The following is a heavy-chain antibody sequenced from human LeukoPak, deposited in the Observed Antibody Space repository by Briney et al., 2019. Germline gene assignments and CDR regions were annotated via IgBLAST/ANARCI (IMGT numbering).Heavy chain of an antibody. V-gene: IGHV3-23*01. J-gene: IGHJ4*02. CDR2: ISGSGGSR. D-gene: IGHD4-17*01. CDR3: AKHDYGDYGADY. Sequence: GNVRFYSAASAFTFNNFDMRWVRQAPGNELKWVSTISGSGGSRYYADSVKGRFTISRDNSKNTLYLQMNSLRAEDTAVYYCAKHDYGDYGADYWGQGTLVTVSS. CDR1: AFTFNNFD.